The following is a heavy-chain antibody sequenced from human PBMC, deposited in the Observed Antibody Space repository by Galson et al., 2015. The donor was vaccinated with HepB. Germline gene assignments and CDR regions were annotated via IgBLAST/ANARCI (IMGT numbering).Heavy chain of an antibody. CDR2: ISSSSSTI. V-gene: IGHV3-48*02. CDR1: GFTFSSYS. Sequence: SLRLSCAASGFTFSSYSMNWVRQAPGKGLEWVSYISSSSSTIYYADSVKGRFTISRDNAKNSLYLQMNSLRDEDTAVYYCARDGVTPSSEIYYYYGMDVWGQGTTVTVSS. CDR3: ARDGVTPSSEIYYYYGMDV. J-gene: IGHJ6*02. D-gene: IGHD5-18*01.